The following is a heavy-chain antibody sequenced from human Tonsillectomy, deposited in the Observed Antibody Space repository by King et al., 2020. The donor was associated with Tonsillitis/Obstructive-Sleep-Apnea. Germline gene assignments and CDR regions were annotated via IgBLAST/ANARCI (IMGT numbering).Heavy chain of an antibody. Sequence: QLQESGPGLVKPSETLSLTCTVSGGSINSHYWSWLRQPPGKGLEWLGHIYNNGNINFNPSLGSRVTISQDTSSNQVSLRLTSVTAEDTAVYYCAKHLGYSDSGSQYCDAFDVWGEGTLVTDSS. CDR2: IYNNGNI. V-gene: IGHV4-59*08. CDR3: AKHLGYSDSGSQYCDAFDV. CDR1: GGSINSHY. J-gene: IGHJ3*01. D-gene: IGHD3-10*01.